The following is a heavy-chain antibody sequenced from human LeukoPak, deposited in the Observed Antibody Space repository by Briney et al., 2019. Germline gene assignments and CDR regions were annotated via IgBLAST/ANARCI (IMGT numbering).Heavy chain of an antibody. Sequence: SETLSLTCAVYGGSFSGYYWSWIRQPPGKGLEWIGEINHSGSTNYNPSLKSRVTISVDTSKNQFSLKLSSVTAADTAVYYCARNRHALFDYWGQGTLVTVTS. CDR2: INHSGST. CDR3: ARNRHALFDY. J-gene: IGHJ4*02. CDR1: GGSFSGYY. V-gene: IGHV4-34*01.